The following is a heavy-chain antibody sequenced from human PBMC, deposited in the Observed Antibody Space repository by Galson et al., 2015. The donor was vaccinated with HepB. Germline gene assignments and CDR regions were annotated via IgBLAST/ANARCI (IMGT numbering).Heavy chain of an antibody. CDR1: GFTFDDYT. CDR3: AKAGRWLQFDLNY. V-gene: IGHV3-43*01. CDR2: ISWDGGST. Sequence: SLRLSCAASGFTFDDYTMHWVRQAPGKGLEWVSLISWDGGSTYYADSVKGRFTISRDNSKNSLYLQMNSLRTEDTALYYCAKAGRWLQFDLNYWGQGTLVTVSS. D-gene: IGHD5-24*01. J-gene: IGHJ4*02.